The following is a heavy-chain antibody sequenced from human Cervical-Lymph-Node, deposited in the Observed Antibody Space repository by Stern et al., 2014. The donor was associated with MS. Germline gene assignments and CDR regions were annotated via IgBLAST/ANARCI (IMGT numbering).Heavy chain of an antibody. Sequence: EVQLLESGGGLVQPGGSLRLSCAVSGFTFSTYAMSWVRQPPGKGLEWVSLISGTGGNTYYADSVKGRFTISRDNSKNTLYLQMNSLRADDTAVYYCAKLMVVALDYWGQGTLVTVSS. J-gene: IGHJ4*02. CDR1: GFTFSTYA. CDR3: AKLMVVALDY. V-gene: IGHV3-23*01. D-gene: IGHD2-15*01. CDR2: ISGTGGNT.